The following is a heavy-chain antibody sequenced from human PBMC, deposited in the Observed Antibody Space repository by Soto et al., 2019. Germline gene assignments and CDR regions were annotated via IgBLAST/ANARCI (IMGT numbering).Heavy chain of an antibody. CDR1: GFTVSSNY. CDR3: AINPAGEYFDY. CDR2: IYSGGST. D-gene: IGHD6-13*01. J-gene: IGHJ4*02. Sequence: GGSLRLSCAASGFTVSSNYMSWVRQAPGKGLEWVSVIYSGGSTYYADSVKGRFTISRDNSKNTLYLQMNSLRAEDTAVYYCAINPAGEYFDYWGQGTLVTVSS. V-gene: IGHV3-53*01.